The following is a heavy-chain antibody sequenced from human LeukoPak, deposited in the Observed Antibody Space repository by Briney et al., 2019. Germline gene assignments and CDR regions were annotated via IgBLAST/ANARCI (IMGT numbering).Heavy chain of an antibody. Sequence: SETLSLTCTVSGASISGYYWSWFRQPPGKGLEGFGYIYSSGSTYYNPSLKSRVTISVDTSKNQFSLRLSSVTAADTAVYYCARHDAVTVIRRGFDYWGQGTLVTVSS. J-gene: IGHJ4*02. CDR2: IYSSGST. V-gene: IGHV4-59*08. D-gene: IGHD2-21*02. CDR1: GASISGYY. CDR3: ARHDAVTVIRRGFDY.